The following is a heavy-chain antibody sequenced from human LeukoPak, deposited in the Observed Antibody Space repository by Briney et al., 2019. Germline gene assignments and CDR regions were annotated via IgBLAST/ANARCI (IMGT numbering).Heavy chain of an antibody. CDR3: ARDKPYYDFWSHNWFDP. V-gene: IGHV3-30-3*01. Sequence: GRSLRLSCAASGFTFSSYAMHWVRQAPGKGLEWVAVISYDGSNKYYADSVKGRFTISRDNSKNTLYLQMNSLRAEDTAVYYCARDKPYYDFWSHNWFDPWGQGTLVTVSS. J-gene: IGHJ5*02. CDR1: GFTFSSYA. CDR2: ISYDGSNK. D-gene: IGHD3-3*01.